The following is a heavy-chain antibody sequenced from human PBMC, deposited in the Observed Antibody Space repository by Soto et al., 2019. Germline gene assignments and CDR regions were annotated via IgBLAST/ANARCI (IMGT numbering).Heavy chain of an antibody. J-gene: IGHJ5*02. CDR2: IYPGDSDT. D-gene: IGHD3-3*02. Sequence: KESCRVGEYSITSYWIGRVSQMPGKGLEWMGIIYPGDSDTRYSPSFQGQVTISADKSISTAYLQWSSLKASDTAMYYCARGRIDGVQLPFLSARFDPWGQGTLVTVSS. V-gene: IGHV5-51*01. CDR3: ARGRIDGVQLPFLSARFDP. CDR1: EYSITSYW.